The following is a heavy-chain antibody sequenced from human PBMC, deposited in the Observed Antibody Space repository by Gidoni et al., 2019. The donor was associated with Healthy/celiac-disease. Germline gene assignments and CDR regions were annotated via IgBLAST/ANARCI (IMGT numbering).Heavy chain of an antibody. D-gene: IGHD3-3*01. CDR2: VSLYSGSI. J-gene: IGHJ3*02. CDR1: GFTFDDSA. Sequence: EVQLVESGGGLVQPGRSLRLYCADSGFTFDDSAMHWVRQAPGKGLEWVSGVSLYSGSIGYADSVKGRFTISRDNAKNSLYLQMNSLRADDTALYYCAKDIGLGVGGNDAFDIWGQGTMVTVSS. CDR3: AKDIGLGVGGNDAFDI. V-gene: IGHV3-9*01.